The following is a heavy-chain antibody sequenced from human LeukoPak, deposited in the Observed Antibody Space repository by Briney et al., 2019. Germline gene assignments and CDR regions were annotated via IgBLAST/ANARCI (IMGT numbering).Heavy chain of an antibody. J-gene: IGHJ4*02. CDR1: GFTFGDYL. D-gene: IGHD6-19*01. CDR3: SRGSGWLSVY. Sequence: GGSLRLSCTASGFTFGDYLMGWFRQAPGKGLEWIGFISGGTTEYAASVKGRFTISRDDSTSIAYLQMKSLTTEDSAVYYCSRGSGWLSVYWGQGTLVTVSS. V-gene: IGHV3-49*03. CDR2: ISGGTT.